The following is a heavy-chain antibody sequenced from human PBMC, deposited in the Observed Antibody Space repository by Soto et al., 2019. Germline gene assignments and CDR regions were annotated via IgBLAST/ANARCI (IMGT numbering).Heavy chain of an antibody. V-gene: IGHV4-59*01. J-gene: IGHJ4*02. CDR1: GGSISSYY. Sequence: QVQLQESGPGLVKPSETLSLTCTVSGGSISSYYWSWIRQPPGKGLEWIGYIYYSGSTNYNPSLKSRVTISVDTSKNQFSLKLSSVTAADTAVYYCARDTGGYVGLDYWGQGTLVTVSS. CDR2: IYYSGST. D-gene: IGHD5-12*01. CDR3: ARDTGGYVGLDY.